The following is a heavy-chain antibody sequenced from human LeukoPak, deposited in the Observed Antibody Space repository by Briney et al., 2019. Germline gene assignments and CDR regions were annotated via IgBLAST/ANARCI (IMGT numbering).Heavy chain of an antibody. CDR1: GGTLSSYA. CDR3: ARAYCGGDCYSQAFDI. CDR2: VIPIFGTA. V-gene: IGHV1-69*13. J-gene: IGHJ3*02. D-gene: IGHD2-21*02. Sequence: SVKVSSKASGGTLSSYAISWVRQTPGQGLEWMGGVIPIFGTANYAQKFQGRVTITADESTSTAYMELSSLRSEDTAVYYCARAYCGGDCYSQAFDIWGQGTMVTVSS.